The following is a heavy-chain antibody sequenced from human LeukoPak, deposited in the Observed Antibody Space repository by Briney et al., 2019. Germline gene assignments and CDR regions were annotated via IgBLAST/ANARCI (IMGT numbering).Heavy chain of an antibody. D-gene: IGHD3-22*01. CDR1: GFTFSSYA. J-gene: IGHJ3*02. V-gene: IGHV3-30*01. CDR3: ARDPTPYDSSGYGDAFDI. CDR2: ISYDGSNK. Sequence: GGSLRLPCAASGFTFSSYAMHWVRQAPGKGLEWVAVISYDGSNKYYADSVKGRFTISRDNSKNTLYLQMNSLRAEDTAVYYCARDPTPYDSSGYGDAFDIWGQGTMVTVSS.